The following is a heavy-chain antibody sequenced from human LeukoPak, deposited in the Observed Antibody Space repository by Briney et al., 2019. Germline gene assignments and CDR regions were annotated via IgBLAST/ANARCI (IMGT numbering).Heavy chain of an antibody. J-gene: IGHJ5*02. CDR2: INPNSGGT. D-gene: IGHD6-13*01. V-gene: IGHV1-2*02. Sequence: ASVKVSCKASGYTFTNYYMHWVRQAPGQGLEWMGWINPNSGGTNYAQKFQGRVTMTRDTSISTAYMELSRLRSDDTAVYYCARDIGYSSSWYDSSWFDPWGQGTLVTVSS. CDR1: GYTFTNYY. CDR3: ARDIGYSSSWYDSSWFDP.